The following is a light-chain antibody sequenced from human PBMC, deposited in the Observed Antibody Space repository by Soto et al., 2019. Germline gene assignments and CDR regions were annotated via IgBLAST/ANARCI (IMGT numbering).Light chain of an antibody. CDR2: GAS. V-gene: IGKV3-15*01. CDR3: YQYDNRVWWT. CDR1: KSVSRN. Sequence: ERVMTKSPATLSVYPGGSATLSCRASKSVSRNFAWSQQKLGPAPRLLIYGASTRATGIPARSTGRGSGTEYTLTVVSLQSEDFLVYYGYQYDNRVWWTAGQGT. J-gene: IGKJ1*01.